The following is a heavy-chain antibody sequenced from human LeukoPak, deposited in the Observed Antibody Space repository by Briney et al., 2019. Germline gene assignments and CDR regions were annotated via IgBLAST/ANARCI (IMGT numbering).Heavy chain of an antibody. V-gene: IGHV2-70*01. J-gene: IGHJ4*02. D-gene: IGHD5-12*01. CDR2: IDWDDEK. CDR1: GFSLRTSGMC. Sequence: SGPALVNPTQTLTLTCTFSGFSLRTSGMCVSWIRQPPGKALEWLALIDWDDEKYYSTSLKTRLTISKDTSKNQVVLTMTNMDPVDTATYFCARLFREGGYDFSFDYWGQGTLVTVSS. CDR3: ARLFREGGYDFSFDY.